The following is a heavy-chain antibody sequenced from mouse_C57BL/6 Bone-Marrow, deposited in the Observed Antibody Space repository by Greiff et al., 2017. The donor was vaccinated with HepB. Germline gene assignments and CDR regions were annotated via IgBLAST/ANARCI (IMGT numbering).Heavy chain of an antibody. V-gene: IGHV5-4*01. CDR1: GFTFSSYA. J-gene: IGHJ4*01. D-gene: IGHD2-1*01. Sequence: EVKLVESGGGLVKPGGSLKLSCAASGFTFSSYAMSWVRQTPEKRLEWVATISDGGSYTYYPDNVKGRFTISRDNAKNNLYLQMSHLKSEDTAMYYCARDLFYYVGAMDYWGQGTSVTVSS. CDR2: ISDGGSYT. CDR3: ARDLFYYVGAMDY.